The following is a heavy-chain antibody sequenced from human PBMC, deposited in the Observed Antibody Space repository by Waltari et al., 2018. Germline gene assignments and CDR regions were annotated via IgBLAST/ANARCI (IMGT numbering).Heavy chain of an antibody. Sequence: QVQLVQSGTEVKKPGASVKVSCQASGSSFTDYPLHWVRQTPGQGLEWLGWINPKNCDTGYAQNFLGRVTMTRDTSINTVYMDLSGLRSDDTAVFYCARDPGPIVGAPDYWGQGTLVTVSS. D-gene: IGHD1-26*01. CDR1: GSSFTDYP. CDR2: INPKNCDT. V-gene: IGHV1-2*02. CDR3: ARDPGPIVGAPDY. J-gene: IGHJ4*02.